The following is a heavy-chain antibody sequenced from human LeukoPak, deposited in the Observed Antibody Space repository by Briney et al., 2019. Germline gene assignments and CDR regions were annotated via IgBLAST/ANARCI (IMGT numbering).Heavy chain of an antibody. CDR2: ISYDGSNK. Sequence: GGSLRLSCAASGFTFSSYGMHWVRQAPGKGLEWVAVISYDGSNKYYADSVKGRFTISRDNSKNTLYLQMNSLRAEDTAVYYRAKDEAVVVVAAYYFDYWGQGTLVTVSS. CDR1: GFTFSSYG. CDR3: AKDEAVVVVAAYYFDY. J-gene: IGHJ4*02. D-gene: IGHD2-15*01. V-gene: IGHV3-30*18.